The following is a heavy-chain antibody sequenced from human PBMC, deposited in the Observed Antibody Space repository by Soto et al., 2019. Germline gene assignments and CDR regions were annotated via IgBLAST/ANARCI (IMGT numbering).Heavy chain of an antibody. CDR1: GFTFSSYG. D-gene: IGHD2-2*01. CDR3: ARDVSGILASWLSYAPPPPPSMDV. CDR2: ISSSSSTI. V-gene: IGHV3-48*01. J-gene: IGHJ6*02. Sequence: PGGSLRLSCAAAGFTFSSYGIHWVRQAPGKGLEWVSYISSSSSTIYYADSVKGRFTISRDNAKNSLYLQMNSLRAEDTAVYYCARDVSGILASWLSYAPPPPPSMDVWGQGTTVTVSS.